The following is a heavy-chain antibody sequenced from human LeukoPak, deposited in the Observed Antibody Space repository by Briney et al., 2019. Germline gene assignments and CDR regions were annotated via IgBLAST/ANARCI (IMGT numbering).Heavy chain of an antibody. CDR2: MNPNSANT. CDR1: GYTFTSYD. Sequence: ASVKVSCKASGYTFTSYDINWVRQATGQGLEWMGWMNPNSANTGYAQKFQGRVTTTRNTSINTAYMELSSLRSEDTAVYYCARSVDPYYYDSSGPIVYWGQGTLVTVSS. D-gene: IGHD3-22*01. J-gene: IGHJ4*02. CDR3: ARSVDPYYYDSSGPIVY. V-gene: IGHV1-8*01.